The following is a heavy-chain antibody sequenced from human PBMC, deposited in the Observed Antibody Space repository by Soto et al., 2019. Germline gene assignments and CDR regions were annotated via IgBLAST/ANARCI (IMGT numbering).Heavy chain of an antibody. Sequence: EVQLLESGGGLVQPGESLRLSCAASGFTFSNYGMSWVRQAPGKGLEWVSAISGSGGSTFFADSVKGRFTISRDNSKNTLYMQMSSLRADEDTAVDYCTKDTWGRLGDDAFDIWGQGTMVTVAS. CDR3: TKDTWGRLGDDAFDI. J-gene: IGHJ3*02. CDR1: GFTFSNYG. CDR2: ISGSGGST. V-gene: IGHV3-23*01. D-gene: IGHD3-16*01.